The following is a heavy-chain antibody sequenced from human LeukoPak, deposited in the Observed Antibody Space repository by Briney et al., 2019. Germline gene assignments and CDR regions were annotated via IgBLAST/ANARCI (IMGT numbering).Heavy chain of an antibody. CDR2: ISSSGSTI. CDR1: GFTFSSYS. Sequence: GGSLRLSCAASGFTFSSYSMNWVRQAPGKGLEWVSYISSSGSTIYYADSVKGRFTISRDNAKNSLYLQMNSLRAEDTAVYYCARDGGLQAPFDYWGQGTLVTVSS. J-gene: IGHJ4*02. CDR3: ARDGGLQAPFDY. D-gene: IGHD4-11*01. V-gene: IGHV3-48*04.